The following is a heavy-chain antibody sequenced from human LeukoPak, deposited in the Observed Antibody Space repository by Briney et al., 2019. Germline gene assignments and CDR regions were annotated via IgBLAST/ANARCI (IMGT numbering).Heavy chain of an antibody. CDR2: IHRGGNT. V-gene: IGHV3-66*01. J-gene: IGHJ4*02. D-gene: IGHD3-10*01. CDR1: GFTFSSYA. Sequence: GSLRLSCAASGFTFSSYAMSWVRQAPGKGLEWVSVIHRGGNTYYADSVKGRFTISRDSSKNTVFLQMDSLRAEDTAVYYCARDPGYGLGVDYGDYWGQGTLVTVSS. CDR3: ARDPGYGLGVDYGDY.